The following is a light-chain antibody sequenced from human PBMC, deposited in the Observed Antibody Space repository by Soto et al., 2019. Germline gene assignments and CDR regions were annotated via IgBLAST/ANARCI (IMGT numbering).Light chain of an antibody. CDR1: SSNSGSNY. Sequence: QSVLTQPPSASGTPGQRVTISCSGSSSNSGSNYVYWYQQLPGTAPKLLIYRNNQRPSGVPARFSGSKSGTSASLAISGLRSEDEADYYCAAWDDSLSGLYVFGTGTKLTVL. CDR2: RNN. CDR3: AAWDDSLSGLYV. V-gene: IGLV1-47*01. J-gene: IGLJ1*01.